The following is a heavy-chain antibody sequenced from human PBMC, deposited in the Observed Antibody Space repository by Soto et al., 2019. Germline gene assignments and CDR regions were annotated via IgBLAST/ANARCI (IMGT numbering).Heavy chain of an antibody. CDR2: ISAYNGNT. J-gene: IGHJ4*02. V-gene: IGHV1-18*01. CDR3: ARGFSGYCSGGSCSLPTY. Sequence: QVQLVQSGAEVKKPGASVKVSCKASGYTFTSYGISWVRQAPGQGLEWMGWISAYNGNTNYAQKHQGRVTMTTDTSTSTAYMELRSLRSDDTAVYYCARGFSGYCSGGSCSLPTYWGQGTLVTVSS. CDR1: GYTFTSYG. D-gene: IGHD2-15*01.